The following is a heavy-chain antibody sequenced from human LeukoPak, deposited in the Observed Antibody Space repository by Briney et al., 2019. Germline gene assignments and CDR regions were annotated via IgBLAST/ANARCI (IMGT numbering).Heavy chain of an antibody. CDR2: IKQEGSEK. J-gene: IGHJ6*03. CDR1: GFTFSSYW. CDR3: ARSQRGYSYGTVYYYYMDV. V-gene: IGHV3-7*01. D-gene: IGHD5-18*01. Sequence: PGGSLRLSCAASGFTFSSYWMSWVRQAPGKGLEWVANIKQEGSEKYYVDSVKGRFTISRDNAKNSLYLQMNSLKAEDTAVYYCARSQRGYSYGTVYYYYMDVWGKGTTVTVSS.